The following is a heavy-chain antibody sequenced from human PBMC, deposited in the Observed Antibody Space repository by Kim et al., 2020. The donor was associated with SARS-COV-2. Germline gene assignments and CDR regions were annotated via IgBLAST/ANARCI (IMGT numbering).Heavy chain of an antibody. CDR2: INSDGSST. CDR1: GFTLSIYW. CDR3: ARGFDTNAFDI. V-gene: IGHV3-74*01. Sequence: GGSLRLSCAASGFTLSIYWMHWVRQAPGKGLVWVSRINSDGSSTNYADSVKGRFTISRDNAKNTLYLQMNSLRAEDTAVYYCARGFDTNAFDIRGQGTMVTVSS. D-gene: IGHD3-16*01. J-gene: IGHJ3*02.